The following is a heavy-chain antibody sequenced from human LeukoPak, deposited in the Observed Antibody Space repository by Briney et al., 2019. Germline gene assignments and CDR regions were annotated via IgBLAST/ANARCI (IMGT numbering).Heavy chain of an antibody. D-gene: IGHD6-19*01. CDR1: DDPISDYY. CDR3: ARGVSGWYYFDY. CDR2: IYFSGST. V-gene: IGHV4-59*01. J-gene: IGHJ4*02. Sequence: SETLSLTCTVSDDPISDYYRGWIRQPPGKGLEWIGYIYFSGSTNYNPSLKSRVTISVDTSKNQFSLKLTSVTAADTAVYYCARGVSGWYYFDYWGQGTLVTVSS.